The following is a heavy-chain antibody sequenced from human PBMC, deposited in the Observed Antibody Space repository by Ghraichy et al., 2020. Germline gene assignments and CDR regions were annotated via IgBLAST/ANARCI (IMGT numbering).Heavy chain of an antibody. CDR3: ARDHGGRSNYYYYGMDV. D-gene: IGHD4-23*01. Sequence: SETLSLTCTVSGGSISSYYWSWIRQPPGKGLEWIGYIYTSGSTNYNPSLKSRVTISVDTSKNQFSLKLSSVTAADTAVYYCARDHGGRSNYYYYGMDVWGQGTTVTVSS. CDR2: IYTSGST. J-gene: IGHJ6*02. CDR1: GGSISSYY. V-gene: IGHV4-4*09.